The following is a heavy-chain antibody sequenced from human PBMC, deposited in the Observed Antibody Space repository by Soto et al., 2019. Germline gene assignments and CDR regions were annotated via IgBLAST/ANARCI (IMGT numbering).Heavy chain of an antibody. V-gene: IGHV3-23*01. J-gene: IGHJ4*02. CDR1: GFSISNYA. CDR2: ISDSGTNT. CDR3: AKDGIRKDDY. Sequence: EVQLSESGGGFIQSGGSLRLSCAASGFSISNYAMSWVRQAPGGGLEWISSISDSGTNTFYADSVRGRFVISRDKSKNTVYLQMNNLRVEDTALYYCAKDGIRKDDYWGQGTLVTVSS.